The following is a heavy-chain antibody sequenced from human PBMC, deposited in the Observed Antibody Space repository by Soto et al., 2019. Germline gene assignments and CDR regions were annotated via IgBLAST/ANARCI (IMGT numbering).Heavy chain of an antibody. D-gene: IGHD2-15*01. CDR1: GGSISSYY. CDR3: AKNPCGGSGGNCYSGGYYYYYNGMDV. CDR2: IYYSGST. Sequence: QVQLQESGPGLVKPSETLSLTCTVSGGSISSYYWSWIRQPPGKGLEWIGYIYYSGSTNYNPSLKSRVTISVDTSKNQFSLKLSSVTAADTAVYYCAKNPCGGSGGNCYSGGYYYYYNGMDVWGQGTTVTVS. V-gene: IGHV4-59*01. J-gene: IGHJ6*02.